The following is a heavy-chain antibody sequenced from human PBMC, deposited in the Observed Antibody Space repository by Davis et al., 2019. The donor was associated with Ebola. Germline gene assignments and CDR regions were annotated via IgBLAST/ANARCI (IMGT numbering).Heavy chain of an antibody. CDR3: ASPGIAAGAPRY. CDR2: INPSGGTT. J-gene: IGHJ4*02. Sequence: AASVQVSCKASGYTFNIYYMYWVRQAPGQGLEWMGIINPSGGTTSYAQKFQGRVTMTRDTSPSTVYMELISLISEDTAVYYCASPGIAAGAPRYWGQGTLVTVSS. CDR1: GYTFNIYY. V-gene: IGHV1-46*02. D-gene: IGHD6-13*01.